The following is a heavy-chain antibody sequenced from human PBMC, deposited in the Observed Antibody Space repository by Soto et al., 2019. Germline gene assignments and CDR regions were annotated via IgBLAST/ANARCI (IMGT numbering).Heavy chain of an antibody. CDR3: PSVYGDENS. CDR2: ISAYNGDT. V-gene: IGHV1-18*01. J-gene: IGHJ4*02. Sequence: QVQLEQSGVEVKKPGASVRVACKTSASIFTRYGFSWVRQAPGQGLEWMGWISAYNGDTKYAQNFQGRVTMTTDTSTRTAYMELRTLRIDDTAVYYCPSVYGDENSWGQGTLVTVSS. D-gene: IGHD4-17*01. CDR1: ASIFTRYG.